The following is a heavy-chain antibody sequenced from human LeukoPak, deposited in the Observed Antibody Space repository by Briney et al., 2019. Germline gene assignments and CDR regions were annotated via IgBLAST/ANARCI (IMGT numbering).Heavy chain of an antibody. CDR2: ISSDGSST. D-gene: IGHD6-19*01. CDR3: AREFSSGWTHFDY. V-gene: IGHV3-74*01. CDR1: GLTFSNYW. Sequence: PGGSLRLSCAAAGLTFSNYWMHWVRQAPGKGLVWVSRISSDGSSTTYADSVKGRFTISRENAKNTLFLQVNSLRAEDTAVYYCAREFSSGWTHFDYWGQGTLVTVSS. J-gene: IGHJ4*02.